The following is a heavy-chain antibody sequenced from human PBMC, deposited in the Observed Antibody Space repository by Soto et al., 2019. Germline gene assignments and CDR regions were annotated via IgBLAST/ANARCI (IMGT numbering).Heavy chain of an antibody. J-gene: IGHJ4*02. D-gene: IGHD3-10*01. CDR1: GGSISSGGYY. CDR3: ARAYPLLWFGELRFGVYDSSGYYFDY. Sequence: QVQLQESGPGLVKPSQTLSLTCTVSGGSISSGGYYWSWIRQHPGKGLEWIGYIYYSGSTYYNPSLKSRVTISVDTSKNQFSLKLSSVTAADTAVYYCARAYPLLWFGELRFGVYDSSGYYFDYWGQGTLVTVSS. CDR2: IYYSGST. V-gene: IGHV4-31*03.